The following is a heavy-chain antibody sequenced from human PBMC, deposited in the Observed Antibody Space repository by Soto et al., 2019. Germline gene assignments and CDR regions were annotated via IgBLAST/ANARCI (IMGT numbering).Heavy chain of an antibody. D-gene: IGHD3-9*01. CDR2: IKQDGSEK. V-gene: IGHV3-7*04. CDR1: GFTFSNFW. J-gene: IGHJ4*02. CDR3: VRGPYNDILSAYLY. Sequence: GGSLRLSCAASGFTFSNFWMSSARQAPGKGLEWVANIKQDGSEKYYVDSVKGQFTISRYNAKNSLYLQMEDLRAEDTAVYYCVRGPYNDILSAYLYWGKGTLVTVSS.